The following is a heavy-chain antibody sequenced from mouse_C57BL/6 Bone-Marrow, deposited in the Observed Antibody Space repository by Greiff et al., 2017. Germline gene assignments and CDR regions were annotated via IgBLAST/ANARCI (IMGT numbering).Heavy chain of an antibody. D-gene: IGHD1-1*01. CDR2: IYPAGGYT. Sequence: QVQLQQPGAELVKPGASVQLSCKASGYTFTSYWMHWVKQRPGQGLEWIGDIYPAGGYTNYNEKFKGKATLTADKSSSTAYMQFSSLTSEDSAIYYCSVGPKYYGSFYDFDYWGQGTTLTVSS. CDR3: SVGPKYYGSFYDFDY. CDR1: GYTFTSYW. V-gene: IGHV1-64*01. J-gene: IGHJ2*01.